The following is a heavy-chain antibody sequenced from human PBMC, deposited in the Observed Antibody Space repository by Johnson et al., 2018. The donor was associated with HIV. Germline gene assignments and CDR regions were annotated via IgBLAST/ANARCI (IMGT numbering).Heavy chain of an antibody. CDR2: INWSGGIT. CDR3: ARVASPGTRAFNG. Sequence: VVRPGGSLRLSCVASGFTLGDHGMSWVRQVPGKGLEWVSDINWSGGITNYLDSVKGRFTISRDNAKNSLFLQMSSLRAEDTALYYCARVASPGTRAFNGWGRGTMVTVSS. D-gene: IGHD6-13*01. V-gene: IGHV3-20*04. CDR1: GFTLGDHG. J-gene: IGHJ3*01.